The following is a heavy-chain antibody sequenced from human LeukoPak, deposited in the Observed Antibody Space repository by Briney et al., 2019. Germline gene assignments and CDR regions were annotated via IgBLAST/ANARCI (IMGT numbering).Heavy chain of an antibody. V-gene: IGHV3-33*01. J-gene: IGHJ4*02. CDR1: GFTFSSYG. CDR3: ARGGEVGAPNLLDY. CDR2: IWYDGSNK. Sequence: GGSLRLSCAASGFTFSSYGMHWVRQAPGKGLEWVAVIWYDGSNKYYADSVKGRFTISRDNSKNTLYLQMNSLRAEDTAVYYCARGGEVGAPNLLDYWGQGTLVTVSS. D-gene: IGHD1-26*01.